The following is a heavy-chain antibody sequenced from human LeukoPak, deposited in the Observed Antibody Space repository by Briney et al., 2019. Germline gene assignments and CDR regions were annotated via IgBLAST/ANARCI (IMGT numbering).Heavy chain of an antibody. CDR2: IYFSGIT. D-gene: IGHD5/OR15-5a*01. V-gene: IGHV4-39*07. Sequence: PSETLSLSCTGSGGSVSSSSYYWVWIRQPPGKGLEWIGSIYFSGITYYNPSLKSRVTVSVDTSKNQFSLKVNSVTAADTAVYYCARDSMRLRYFDFLGQGTLVTVSS. CDR3: ARDSMRLRYFDF. CDR1: GGSVSSSSYY. J-gene: IGHJ4*02.